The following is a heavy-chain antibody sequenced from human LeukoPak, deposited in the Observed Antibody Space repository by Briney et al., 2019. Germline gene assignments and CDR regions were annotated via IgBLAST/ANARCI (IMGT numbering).Heavy chain of an antibody. CDR1: GYSFTSHY. D-gene: IGHD6-19*01. V-gene: IGHV1-46*01. Sequence: AASVTVSCKASGYSFTSHYMHWVRQAPGQGLEWMGLINPSGSSTLYAQKFQGRVTMTRDMSTTTDYMELSSLRSEDTAVYYCASRGSSGWYVYWGQGTLVTVSS. CDR3: ASRGSSGWYVY. CDR2: INPSGSST. J-gene: IGHJ4*02.